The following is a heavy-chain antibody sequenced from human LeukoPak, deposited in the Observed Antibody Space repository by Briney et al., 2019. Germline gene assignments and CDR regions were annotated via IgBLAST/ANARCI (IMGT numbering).Heavy chain of an antibody. V-gene: IGHV4-59*01. Sequence: PSETLSLTCTVSGGSISSYFWSWIRQPPGKGLEWIGYIYYSGSTNYNPSLKSRVTISVDTSKNQFSLKLSSVTAADTAAYYCARGHFLGTGTNWFDPWGQGTLVTVSS. J-gene: IGHJ5*02. CDR3: ARGHFLGTGTNWFDP. CDR2: IYYSGST. D-gene: IGHD1-1*01. CDR1: GGSISSYF.